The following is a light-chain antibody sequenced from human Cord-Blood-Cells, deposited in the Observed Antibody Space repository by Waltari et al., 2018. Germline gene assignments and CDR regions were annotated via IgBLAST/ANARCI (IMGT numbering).Light chain of an antibody. CDR1: SSHIGSNT. CDR2: RNN. Sequence: QSVLTQPPSASGTPGQRATISCSGRSSHIGSNTVNWYQQLPGTAPKLLIYRNNQRPSGVPDRFSGSKSGTSASLAISGLQSEDEADYYCAAWDDSLNGLVFGGGTKLTVL. J-gene: IGLJ2*01. V-gene: IGLV1-44*01. CDR3: AAWDDSLNGLV.